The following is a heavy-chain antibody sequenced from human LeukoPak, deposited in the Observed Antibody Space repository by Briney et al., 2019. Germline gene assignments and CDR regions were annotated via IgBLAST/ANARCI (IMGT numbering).Heavy chain of an antibody. CDR3: ARPYSSGWDKEYYFDY. V-gene: IGHV1-18*01. CDR2: ISAYNGNT. J-gene: IGHJ4*02. Sequence: AVSVKVSCKASGYTFTSYGISWVRQAPGQGLEWMGWISAYNGNTNYAQKLQGRVTMTTDTSTSTAYMELRSLRSDDTAVYYCARPYSSGWDKEYYFDYWGQGTLVTVSS. D-gene: IGHD6-19*01. CDR1: GYTFTSYG.